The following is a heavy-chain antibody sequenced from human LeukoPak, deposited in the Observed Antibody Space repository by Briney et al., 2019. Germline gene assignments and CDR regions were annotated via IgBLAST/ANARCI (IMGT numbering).Heavy chain of an antibody. Sequence: GGSLRLSCAASGFTFSDYYMSWIRQAPGKGLEWVSHISSSGSTIYYADSVKGRFTISRDNSKNTLYLQMNSLRAQDTAVYYCAKGGTGGSYYRAQDYWGQGTLVTVSS. D-gene: IGHD1-26*01. CDR2: ISSSGSTI. CDR3: AKGGTGGSYYRAQDY. V-gene: IGHV3-11*04. CDR1: GFTFSDYY. J-gene: IGHJ4*02.